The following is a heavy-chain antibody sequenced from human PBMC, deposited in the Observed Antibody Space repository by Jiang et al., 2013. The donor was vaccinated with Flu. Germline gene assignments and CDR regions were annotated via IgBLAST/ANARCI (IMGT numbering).Heavy chain of an antibody. CDR3: ANVLLAHPQYSGYDAFDI. CDR2: ISGSGGST. D-gene: IGHD5-12*01. CDR1: GFTFSSYA. Sequence: SGGGLVQPGGSLRLSCAASGFTFSSYAMSWVRQAPGKGLEWVSAISGSGGSTYYADSVKGRFTISRDNSKNTLYLQMNSLRAEDTAVYYCANVLLAHPQYSGYDAFDIWGQGTMVTVSS. V-gene: IGHV3-23*01. J-gene: IGHJ3*02.